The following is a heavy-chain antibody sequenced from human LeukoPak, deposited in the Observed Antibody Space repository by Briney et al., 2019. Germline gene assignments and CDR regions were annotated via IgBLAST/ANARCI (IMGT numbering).Heavy chain of an antibody. V-gene: IGHV1-69*04. Sequence: SVKVSCKASGGTFSSYAISWVRQAPGQGLEWMGRIIPIFGIANYAQKFQGRATITADKSTSTAYMELSSLRSEDTAVYYCARTPNYYDSSGYYSRAYYYYGMDVWGQGTTVTVSS. J-gene: IGHJ6*02. D-gene: IGHD3-22*01. CDR2: IIPIFGIA. CDR3: ARTPNYYDSSGYYSRAYYYYGMDV. CDR1: GGTFSSYA.